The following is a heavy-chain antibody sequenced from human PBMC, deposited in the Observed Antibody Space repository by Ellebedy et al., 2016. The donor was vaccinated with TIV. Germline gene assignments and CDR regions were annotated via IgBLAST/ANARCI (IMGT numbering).Heavy chain of an antibody. V-gene: IGHV1-8*02. D-gene: IGHD3-16*01. CDR3: ASKEGGLDVYYYYGMDV. CDR1: RYTFTSYY. Sequence: ASVKVSXKASRYTFTSYYMHWVRQAPGQGLEWMGWMNPNSGNTGYAQKFQGRVTMTRNTSISTAYMELSSLRSEDTAVYYCASKEGGLDVYYYYGMDVWGQGTTVTVSS. J-gene: IGHJ6*02. CDR2: MNPNSGNT.